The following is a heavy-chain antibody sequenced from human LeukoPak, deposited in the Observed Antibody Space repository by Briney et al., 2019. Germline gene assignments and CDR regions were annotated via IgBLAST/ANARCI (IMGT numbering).Heavy chain of an antibody. V-gene: IGHV3-66*01. CDR1: GFTVSSNY. Sequence: GGSLRLSCAASGFTVSSNYMSWVRQAPGKGLEWVSVIYSGGSTYYADSVKGRFTISRDSSKNTLYLQMNSLRAEDTAVYYCAKVRWGPDWYFDLWGRGTLVTVSS. CDR3: AKVRWGPDWYFDL. D-gene: IGHD1-26*01. J-gene: IGHJ2*01. CDR2: IYSGGST.